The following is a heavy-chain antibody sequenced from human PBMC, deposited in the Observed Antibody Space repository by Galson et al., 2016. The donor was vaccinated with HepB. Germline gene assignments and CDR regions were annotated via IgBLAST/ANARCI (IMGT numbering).Heavy chain of an antibody. D-gene: IGHD5-18*01. CDR2: IKEDGSDI. CDR3: ARGSGYLIDY. V-gene: IGHV3-7*04. Sequence: SLRLSCAASGFTFSGFWMNWVRQAPGKGLEWVAIIKEDGSDIHYVDSVKGRFTISRDNAKNSLYLQMDSLRGEDTAVYYCARGSGYLIDYWGQGTLATVSS. J-gene: IGHJ4*02. CDR1: GFTFSGFW.